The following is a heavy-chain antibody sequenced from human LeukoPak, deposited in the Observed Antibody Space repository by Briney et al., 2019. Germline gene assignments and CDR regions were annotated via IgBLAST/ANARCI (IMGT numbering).Heavy chain of an antibody. V-gene: IGHV3-30*04. D-gene: IGHD6-13*01. CDR3: ARAGSRQHPDYYYNYYGMDV. CDR1: GFTFSSHA. J-gene: IGHJ6*02. CDR2: ISYDGSNK. Sequence: PGGSLRLSCAASGFTFSSHAMHWVRQAPGKGLEWVAVISYDGSNKYYADSVKGRFTISRDNSKNTLYLQMNSLRAEDTAVYYCARAGSRQHPDYYYNYYGMDVWGQGTTVTVSS.